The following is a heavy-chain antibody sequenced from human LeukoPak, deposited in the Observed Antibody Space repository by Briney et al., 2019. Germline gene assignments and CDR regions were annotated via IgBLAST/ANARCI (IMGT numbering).Heavy chain of an antibody. CDR3: ASLIGHTDYYDSSGYSSPFDS. CDR1: GFTFSTCG. CDR2: IWYDGSDQ. D-gene: IGHD3-22*01. Sequence: GVLRLSCAASGFTFSTCGMHWVRQAPGKGLEWVAVIWYDGSDQYYADSVKGRFTISRDNSKDTLYLQMNSLRAEDTAVYYCASLIGHTDYYDSSGYSSPFDSWGQGTLVTVSS. V-gene: IGHV3-33*08. J-gene: IGHJ4*02.